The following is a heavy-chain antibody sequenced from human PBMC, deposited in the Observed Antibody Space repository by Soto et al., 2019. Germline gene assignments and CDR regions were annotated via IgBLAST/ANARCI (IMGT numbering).Heavy chain of an antibody. Sequence: PGGSLRLSCAASGFTFSSFSSYAMHWVRQAPGKGLEWVASISYDGSNKYYADSVKGRFTISRDNSKNTVYVEMNSLRVEDTAVYYCAKRDGDTGSFDYYYGMDVWGQGTTVTVSS. CDR2: ISYDGSNK. J-gene: IGHJ6*02. V-gene: IGHV3-30-3*02. D-gene: IGHD3-10*01. CDR1: GFTFSSFSSYA. CDR3: AKRDGDTGSFDYYYGMDV.